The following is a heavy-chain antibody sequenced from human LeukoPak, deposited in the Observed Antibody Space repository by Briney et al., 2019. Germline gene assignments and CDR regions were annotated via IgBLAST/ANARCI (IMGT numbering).Heavy chain of an antibody. V-gene: IGHV1-18*01. CDR3: ARPYSSSWPNYFDY. J-gene: IGHJ4*02. D-gene: IGHD6-13*01. Sequence: GASVKVSCKASGYTFTSYGISWVRHAPAQGLEWMGWISAYNGNTNYVQKLQGRVTMTTETSTSTAYMELRSLRSDDTAVYYCARPYSSSWPNYFDYWGQGTLVTVSS. CDR1: GYTFTSYG. CDR2: ISAYNGNT.